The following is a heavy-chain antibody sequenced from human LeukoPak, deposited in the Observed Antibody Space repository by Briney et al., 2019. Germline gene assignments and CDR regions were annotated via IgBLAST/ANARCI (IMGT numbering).Heavy chain of an antibody. CDR1: GFTVSSYA. Sequence: PGGSLRLSCAASGFTVSSYAMSWVRQAPGKGLEWVSAISGSGGSTYYADSVKGRFTISRDNSKNTLYLQMNSLRAEDTAVYYCAKESEVPGIAAAGTPLWGQGTLVTVSS. CDR3: AKESEVPGIAAAGTPL. CDR2: ISGSGGST. D-gene: IGHD6-13*01. J-gene: IGHJ4*02. V-gene: IGHV3-23*01.